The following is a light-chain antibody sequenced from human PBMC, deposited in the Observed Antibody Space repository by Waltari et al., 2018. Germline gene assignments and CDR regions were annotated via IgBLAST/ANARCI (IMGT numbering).Light chain of an antibody. Sequence: DIVMTQSPDSLAVSLGERATVNCKSSQNILYNPHNRNYLAWYQQKPGQPPKLLIYWASTRESGVPDRFSGSGSGTDFTLTISSLQAEDVAVYFCQQYYSTPFTFGQGTKLEIK. CDR1: QNILYNPHNRNY. V-gene: IGKV4-1*01. CDR3: QQYYSTPFT. CDR2: WAS. J-gene: IGKJ2*01.